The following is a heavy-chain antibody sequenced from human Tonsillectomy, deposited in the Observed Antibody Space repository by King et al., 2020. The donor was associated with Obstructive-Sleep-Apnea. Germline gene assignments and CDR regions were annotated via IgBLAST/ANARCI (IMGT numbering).Heavy chain of an antibody. CDR3: ARDGGGYWNYDY. Sequence: QLQESGPGLVKPSETLSLTCTVSGGSISSSSYYWGWIRQPPGKGLGWIGSSYYSGSTYSNPSLKGRVTISVETSKNQFSLKLSSVTAADTAVYYCARDGGGYWNYDYWGQGTLVTVSS. V-gene: IGHV4-39*07. CDR1: GGSISSSSYY. D-gene: IGHD1-7*01. J-gene: IGHJ4*02. CDR2: SYYSGST.